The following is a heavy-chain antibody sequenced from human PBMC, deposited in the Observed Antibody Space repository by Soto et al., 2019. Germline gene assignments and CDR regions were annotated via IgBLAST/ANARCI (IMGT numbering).Heavy chain of an antibody. V-gene: IGHV1-69*06. CDR1: EYTFSSHA. CDR2: IIPIYGTT. D-gene: IGHD2-15*01. J-gene: IGHJ5*02. Sequence: VKVSCKASEYTFSSHAISWVRQAPGQGLEWMGGIIPIYGTTNYAQKFQDRVTITADTSTSTTYMELSSLRSDDTAVYYCARDLGGCSAGSCRYNWFDPWGQGTLVTVSS. CDR3: ARDLGGCSAGSCRYNWFDP.